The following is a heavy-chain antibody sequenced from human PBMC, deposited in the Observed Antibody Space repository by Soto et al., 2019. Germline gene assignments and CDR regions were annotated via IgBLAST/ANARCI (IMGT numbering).Heavy chain of an antibody. D-gene: IGHD4-17*01. CDR3: VRDGYQVHRYGAGY. V-gene: IGHV3-7*01. J-gene: IGHJ4*02. CDR2: IKQDGSET. CDR1: GVTIRTYW. Sequence: VQLVESGGDLVRPGGSLRLSCAASGVTIRTYWMSWVRQAPGKGLEWVANIKQDGSETYYVDSVKGRLTISRDNDKNSLYLQMSSLRVQDTAVYYCVRDGYQVHRYGAGYWGQGTLVAVSS.